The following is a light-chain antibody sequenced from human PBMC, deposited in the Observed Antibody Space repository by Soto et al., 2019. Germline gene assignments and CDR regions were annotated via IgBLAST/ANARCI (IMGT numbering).Light chain of an antibody. CDR3: QQSYNSPQT. V-gene: IGKV1-39*01. CDR1: QTIMTY. CDR2: AAS. J-gene: IGKJ1*01. Sequence: EIQITQSPSSLSASVGDEVTITCRASQTIMTYLNWYQLKPGKPPRLLIYAASSLQSGVPSRFSGSGSGTDFTLTISSLQPEDFATYSCQQSYNSPQTFGRGTKVDIK.